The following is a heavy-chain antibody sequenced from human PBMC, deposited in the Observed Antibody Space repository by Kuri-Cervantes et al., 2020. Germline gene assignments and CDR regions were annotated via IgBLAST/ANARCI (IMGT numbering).Heavy chain of an antibody. Sequence: ETLSLTCAVFGETFSGYYWIWIRQPPGKGLEWIGEINHSGRTNYNPSLKSRVTISLDTSKNQFSLKLSSVTAADTAVCYCARTDEVSVVFDYWGQGTLVTVSS. CDR3: ARTDEVSVVFDY. CDR1: GETFSGYY. V-gene: IGHV4-34*01. CDR2: INHSGRT. D-gene: IGHD2-21*01. J-gene: IGHJ4*02.